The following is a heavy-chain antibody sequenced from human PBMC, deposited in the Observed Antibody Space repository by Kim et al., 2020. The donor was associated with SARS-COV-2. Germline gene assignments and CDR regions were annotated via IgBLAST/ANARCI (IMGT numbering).Heavy chain of an antibody. CDR1: GFTFSSYA. Sequence: GGSLRLSCAASGFTFSSYAMSWVRQAPGKGLEWVSAISGSGGSTYYADSVKGRFTISRDNSKNTLYLQMNSLRAEDTAVYYCAKSYYYDSSGYYSGAPPTTWFDPWGQGTLVTVSS. CDR2: ISGSGGST. D-gene: IGHD3-22*01. V-gene: IGHV3-23*01. J-gene: IGHJ5*02. CDR3: AKSYYYDSSGYYSGAPPTTWFDP.